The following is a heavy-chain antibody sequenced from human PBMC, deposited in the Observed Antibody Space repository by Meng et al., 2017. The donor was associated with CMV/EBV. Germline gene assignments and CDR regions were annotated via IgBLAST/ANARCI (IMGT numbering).Heavy chain of an antibody. CDR3: ARGYCSGGSCYLFGYFDL. CDR1: GGSFSGYY. Sequence: GSLRLSCAVYGGSFSGYYWSWIRQPPGKGLEWIGEINHSGSTNYNPSLKSRVTISVDTSKNQFSLKLSSVTAADTAVYYCARGYCSGGSCYLFGYFDLWGRGTLVTVSS. J-gene: IGHJ2*01. CDR2: INHSGST. V-gene: IGHV4-34*01. D-gene: IGHD2-15*01.